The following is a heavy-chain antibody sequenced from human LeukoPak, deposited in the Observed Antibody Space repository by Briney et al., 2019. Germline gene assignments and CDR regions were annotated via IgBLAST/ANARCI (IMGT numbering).Heavy chain of an antibody. CDR3: ARQTLPTYYYDSSGYLE. D-gene: IGHD3-22*01. CDR2: IYHSGST. Sequence: SETLSLTCTVSGYSISSGYYWGWIRQPPGKGLEWIGGIYHSGSTYYNPSLKSRVTISVDTSKNQFSLKLSSVTAADTAVYYCARQTLPTYYYDSSGYLEWGQGTLVTVSS. J-gene: IGHJ4*02. CDR1: GYSISSGYY. V-gene: IGHV4-38-2*02.